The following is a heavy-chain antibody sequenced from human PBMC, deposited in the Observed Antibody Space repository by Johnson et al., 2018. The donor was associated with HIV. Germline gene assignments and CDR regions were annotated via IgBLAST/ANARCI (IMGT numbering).Heavy chain of an antibody. J-gene: IGHJ1*01. V-gene: IGHV3-66*01. D-gene: IGHD6-13*01. CDR2: TYSGGST. CDR3: AREGPYSSRWAM. CDR1: GFNVSTNN. Sequence: VQLVESGGGLIQPGGSLGLSCAASGFNVSTNNMNWVRQAPGKGLEWVSVTYSGGSTYYADSVKGRFNISRDISKNTLYLEMYSLRADDTAVYYCAREGPYSSRWAMWG.